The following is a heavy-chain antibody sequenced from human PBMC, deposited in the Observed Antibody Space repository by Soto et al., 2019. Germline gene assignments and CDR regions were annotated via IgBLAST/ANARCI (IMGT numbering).Heavy chain of an antibody. CDR3: ARGKSNYDFWSGYLDY. CDR2: INHSGST. D-gene: IGHD3-3*01. V-gene: IGHV4-34*01. J-gene: IGHJ4*02. Sequence: SETLSLTCAVYGGSFSGYYWSWIRQPPGKGLEWIGEINHSGSTNYNPSLKSRVTISVDMSKNQFSLKLSSVTAADTAVYYCARGKSNYDFWSGYLDYWGQGTLVTVSS. CDR1: GGSFSGYY.